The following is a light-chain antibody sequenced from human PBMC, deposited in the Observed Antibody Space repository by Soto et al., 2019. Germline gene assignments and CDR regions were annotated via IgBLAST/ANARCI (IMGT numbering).Light chain of an antibody. CDR3: SSYTTSTTVV. J-gene: IGLJ1*01. V-gene: IGLV2-14*01. CDR1: SSDVGNYKY. CDR2: EVS. Sequence: QSVLTQPASVSGSPGQSITISCTGTSSDVGNYKYVSWYQQHPGKAPKLMIYEVSNRPSGVSNRFSGSKSGNTASLTISGLQPEDEADYYCSSYTTSTTVVFGTGTKVTVL.